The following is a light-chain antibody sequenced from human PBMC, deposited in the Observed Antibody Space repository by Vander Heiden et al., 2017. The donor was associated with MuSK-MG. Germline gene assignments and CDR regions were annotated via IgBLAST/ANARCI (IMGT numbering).Light chain of an antibody. Sequence: AVVPQEPSLTVSPGGTVTLTCGSSIGAVTSGQFTYWFQQKPGQVPRTLIYVTSNKNAWTPARFSGSLLGGKAALTLSGAQPEDEADYYGMLCYSGPWVFGGGTRLTVL. CDR1: IGAVTSGQF. CDR3: MLCYSGPWV. CDR2: VTS. J-gene: IGLJ3*02. V-gene: IGLV7-46*01.